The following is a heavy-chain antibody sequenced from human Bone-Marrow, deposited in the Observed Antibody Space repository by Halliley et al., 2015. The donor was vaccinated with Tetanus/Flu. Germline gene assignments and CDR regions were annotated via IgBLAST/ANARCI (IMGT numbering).Heavy chain of an antibody. V-gene: IGHV1-8*01. CDR2: MNPNSGNT. D-gene: IGHD3-22*01. CDR3: ARTYCYDRRGYRSWVPRFDS. J-gene: IGHJ4*02. CDR1: GYTFSSYD. Sequence: QMQLVQSGAEVKKPGASVKVSCKASGYTFSSYDINWVRQAPGQSLEWMGFMNPNSGNTGSAQRFQGRVTMTRNTSINTAYMERGSLTADDTAVYYCARTYCYDRRGYRSWVPRFDSWGQGTLVTVSS.